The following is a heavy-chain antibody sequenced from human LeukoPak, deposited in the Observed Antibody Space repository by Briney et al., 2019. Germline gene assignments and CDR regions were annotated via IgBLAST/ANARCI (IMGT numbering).Heavy chain of an antibody. CDR3: AKGVSGYGSGRPFDY. J-gene: IGHJ4*02. CDR2: ISDSGTST. D-gene: IGHD3-10*01. V-gene: IGHV3-23*01. CDR1: GFTFSSYA. Sequence: PGGSLRLSCAASGFTFSSYAMIWVRQAPGKGLEWVSLISDSGTSTYYPDSVKGRSTISRDNSKNTVYLQMNSLRAEDTAVYYCAKGVSGYGSGRPFDYWGQGTLVTVSS.